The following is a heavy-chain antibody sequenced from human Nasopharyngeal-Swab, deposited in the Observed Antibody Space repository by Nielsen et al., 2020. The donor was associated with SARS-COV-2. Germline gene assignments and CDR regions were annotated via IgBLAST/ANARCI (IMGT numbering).Heavy chain of an antibody. CDR1: GFTFSGSA. CDR2: IRSKANSYAA. CDR3: TRLRYISGLDY. J-gene: IGHJ4*02. Sequence: GESLKISCAASGFTFSGSAMHWVRQASGKGLEWVGRIRSKANSYAAAYAASVKGRFTISRDDSKNTAYLQMNSLKTEDTAVYYCTRLRYISGLDYWGQGTLVTVSS. V-gene: IGHV3-73*01. D-gene: IGHD6-25*01.